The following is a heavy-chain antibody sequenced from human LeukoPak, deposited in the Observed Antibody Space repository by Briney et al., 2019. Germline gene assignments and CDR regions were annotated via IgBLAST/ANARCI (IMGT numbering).Heavy chain of an antibody. Sequence: SVKVSCMTSGYTFTAYEIHWVRQATGQGLEWMGWMNPNSGDTGYEQKFQGRVTMTRDTSMTTAYMELSSLRSEDTATYYCARGGARSFAPWGQGTLVTVSS. CDR3: ARGGARSFAP. CDR1: GYTFTAYE. J-gene: IGHJ5*02. V-gene: IGHV1-8*01. CDR2: MNPNSGDT. D-gene: IGHD3-16*01.